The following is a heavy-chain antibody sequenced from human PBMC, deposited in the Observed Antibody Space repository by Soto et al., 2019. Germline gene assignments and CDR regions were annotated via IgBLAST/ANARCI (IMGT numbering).Heavy chain of an antibody. CDR3: ARPSKTVAGDHDAFDI. CDR1: GDRFTSYG. D-gene: IGHD6-19*01. CDR2: ISAYNGNT. J-gene: IGHJ3*02. Sequence: GASVKLSCKACGDRFTSYGISWVRQAPKQGLEWMGWISAYNGNTNYAQKLQGGVTMTTDTSTSTAYMELRSLRSDDTAVYYCARPSKTVAGDHDAFDIWGQGTMVTVSS. V-gene: IGHV1-18*01.